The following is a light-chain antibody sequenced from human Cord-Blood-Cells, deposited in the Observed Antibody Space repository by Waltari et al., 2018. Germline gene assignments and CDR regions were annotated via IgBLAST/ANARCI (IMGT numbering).Light chain of an antibody. J-gene: IGLJ2*01. CDR2: EGS. CDR3: CSYAGSSTVV. V-gene: IGLV2-23*01. CDR1: RRYVGSYQL. Sequence: QLALTQPASAPGSPGQSITLYCTGTRRYVGSYQLVSWYQQHPGKATKLMIYEGSKRPSGVSNRFSGSKSGNTASLTISGLQAEDEADYYCCSYAGSSTVVFGGGTKLTVL.